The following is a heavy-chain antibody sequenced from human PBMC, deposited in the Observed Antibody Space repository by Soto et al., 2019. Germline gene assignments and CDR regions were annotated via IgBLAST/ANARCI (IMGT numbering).Heavy chain of an antibody. CDR1: QFSFSNYW. V-gene: IGHV3-7*03. CDR2: IKKDESET. Sequence: LVQSGGGLVPPGESLTVSCAPSQFSFSNYWMNWVRQAPGKALEWVANIKKDESETDYVDSVRGRFTIFRDNAKNLLYLQMRRLRVEDTAVYYCARRHTGDSAFRAFDIWGQGTGVTV. CDR3: ARRHTGDSAFRAFDI. D-gene: IGHD2-21*02. J-gene: IGHJ3*02.